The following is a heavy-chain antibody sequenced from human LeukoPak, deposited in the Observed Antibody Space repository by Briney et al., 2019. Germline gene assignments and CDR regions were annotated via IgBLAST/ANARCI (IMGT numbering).Heavy chain of an antibody. CDR1: GGSVSSGSYY. D-gene: IGHD3-22*01. J-gene: IGHJ4*02. V-gene: IGHV4-61*01. CDR3: ARSEETYYYDSSGYNPPPGGFDY. Sequence: PSETLSLTCTVSGGSVSSGSYYWSWIRQPPGKGLEWIGYIYYSGSTNYNPSLKSRVTISIDTSKNQFSLKLSSVTAADTAVYYCARSEETYYYDSSGYNPPPGGFDYWGQGTLVTVSS. CDR2: IYYSGST.